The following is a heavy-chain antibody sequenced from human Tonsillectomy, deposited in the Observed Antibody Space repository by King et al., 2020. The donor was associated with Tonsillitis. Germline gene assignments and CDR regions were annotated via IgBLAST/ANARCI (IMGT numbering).Heavy chain of an antibody. J-gene: IGHJ4*02. CDR2: ISYDGRTK. CDR3: ARDPDDGGNSGFDY. Sequence: VQLVESGGGVVQPGRSLRLSCAASGFTFSNYGIHWVRQAPGKGLEWVAVISYDGRTKYYADSVMGRFTISRDNSKNTLYLQMNFLRVEDTAVYYCARDPDDGGNSGFDYWGQGTLVTVSS. CDR1: GFTFSNYG. D-gene: IGHD4-23*01. V-gene: IGHV3-33*05.